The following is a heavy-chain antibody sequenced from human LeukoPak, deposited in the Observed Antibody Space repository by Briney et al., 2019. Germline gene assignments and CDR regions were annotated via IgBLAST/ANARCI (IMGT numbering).Heavy chain of an antibody. CDR3: ARDRRYAYDN. CDR1: GFTFSDYG. Sequence: PGGSLRLSCVAAGFTFSDYGMHWVRQAPGKGLVWVSRINGDGSSTSYADSVKGRFTISRDNAKNTVYLQMNSLRTEVTAVYYCARDRRYAYDNWGQGTLVTVSS. J-gene: IGHJ4*02. CDR2: INGDGSST. V-gene: IGHV3-74*01. D-gene: IGHD3-16*01.